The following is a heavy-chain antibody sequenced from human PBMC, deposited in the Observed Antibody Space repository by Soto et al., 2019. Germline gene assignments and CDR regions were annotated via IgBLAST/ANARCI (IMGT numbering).Heavy chain of an antibody. J-gene: IGHJ6*02. V-gene: IGHV3-30*18. Sequence: QVQLVESGGGVVQPGRSLRLSCAASGFTFSSYGMHWVRQAPGKGLEWVAVISYDGSNKYYADSVKGRFTISRDNSKNTLYLQMNSLRAEDTAVYYCAKDRDSSGSPYYYYGMDVWGQGPTVTVSS. CDR3: AKDRDSSGSPYYYYGMDV. CDR1: GFTFSSYG. CDR2: ISYDGSNK. D-gene: IGHD3-22*01.